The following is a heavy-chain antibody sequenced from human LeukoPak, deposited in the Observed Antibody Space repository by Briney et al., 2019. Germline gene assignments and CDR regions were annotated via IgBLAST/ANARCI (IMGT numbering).Heavy chain of an antibody. CDR3: ARDNFGNWFDP. V-gene: IGHV4-59*01. CDR1: GGSISSYY. J-gene: IGHJ5*02. D-gene: IGHD3-3*01. CDR2: IYYSGST. Sequence: PSETLSLTCTVSGGSISSYYWSWIRQPPGKGLEWIGYIYYSGSTNYNPSLKSRVTISVDPSKNQFSLKLSSVTAADTAVYYCARDNFGNWFDPWGQGTLVTVSS.